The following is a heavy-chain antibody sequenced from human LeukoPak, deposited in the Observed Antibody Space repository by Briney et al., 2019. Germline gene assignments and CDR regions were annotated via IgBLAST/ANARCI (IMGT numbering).Heavy chain of an antibody. CDR2: IYYSGST. CDR3: ARYSYGTFDY. Sequence: SETLSLTCTVSGCSISSYYWSWIRQPPGKGLEWIGYIYYSGSTNYNPSLKSRVTISEDTSKNQFSLKLSSVTAADTAVYYCARYSYGTFDYWGQGTLVTVSS. V-gene: IGHV4-59*01. CDR1: GCSISSYY. D-gene: IGHD5-18*01. J-gene: IGHJ4*02.